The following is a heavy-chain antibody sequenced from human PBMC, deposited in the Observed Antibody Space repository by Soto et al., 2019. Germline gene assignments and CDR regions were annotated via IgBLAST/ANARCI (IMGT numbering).Heavy chain of an antibody. V-gene: IGHV3-53*01. D-gene: IGHD6-19*01. CDR1: GFAVSSKY. CDR3: VQTTGWPGFDF. Sequence: EVQLVESGGGSIQPGGSLRLSCAASGFAVSSKYMTWVRQAPGKGLEWVSVIYGGGTTYYADSVKGRFTISRDPSKSTLSLQMNSLRAEDTGVYYCVQTTGWPGFDFWGQGTLVTVSS. J-gene: IGHJ4*02. CDR2: IYGGGTT.